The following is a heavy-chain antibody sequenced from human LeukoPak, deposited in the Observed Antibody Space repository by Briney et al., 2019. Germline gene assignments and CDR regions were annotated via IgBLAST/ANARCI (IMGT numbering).Heavy chain of an antibody. CDR1: GGSISNXY. CDR3: ARRLGGATDNFDF. CDR2: IYYSGST. Sequence: SETXSXXXXVSGGSISNXYXXXIRQPPGEGXXXIGNIYYSGSTNYNPSLESRVTISLDTSKNQFSLKLSSVTAADTAVYYCARRLGGATDNFDFWGQGILVSVSS. V-gene: IGHV4-59*08. J-gene: IGHJ4*02. D-gene: IGHD1-26*01.